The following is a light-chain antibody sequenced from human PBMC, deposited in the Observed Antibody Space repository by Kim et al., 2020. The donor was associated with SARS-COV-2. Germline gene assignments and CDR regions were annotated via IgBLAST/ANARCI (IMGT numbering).Light chain of an antibody. CDR3: QTWGTGIVV. V-gene: IGLV4-69*01. CDR1: SGHSTYA. Sequence: SVKLTCPLSSGHSTYAIAWHQQQPEKGPRFLMKVNSAGSHIKGDGIPDRFSGSSSGAERYLTISSLQSEDEADYYCQTWGTGIVVFGGGTKLTVL. J-gene: IGLJ2*01. CDR2: VNSAGSH.